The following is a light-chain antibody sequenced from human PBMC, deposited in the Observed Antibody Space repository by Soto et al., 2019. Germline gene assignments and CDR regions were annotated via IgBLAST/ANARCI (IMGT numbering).Light chain of an antibody. CDR3: TSFSYTSTLYV. CDR1: SSDIGGHNY. V-gene: IGLV2-14*01. J-gene: IGLJ1*01. Sequence: QSALTQPASVSGSPGQSITISCTGTSSDIGGHNYVSWYQHHPGKVPKLVIYEVSNRAAGFSNRFSGSKSGNTASLTISGLLAEDEADYHCTSFSYTSTLYVFGTGTKVTVL. CDR2: EVS.